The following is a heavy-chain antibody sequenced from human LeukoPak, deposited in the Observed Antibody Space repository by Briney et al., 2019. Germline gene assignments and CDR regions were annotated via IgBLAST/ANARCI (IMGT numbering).Heavy chain of an antibody. CDR1: GFTFSSYG. CDR2: IKQDGSEK. CDR3: ARGHRIAAAGPPSDY. J-gene: IGHJ4*02. Sequence: KPGGSLRLSSAASGFTFSSYGMHWVRQAPGKGLEWVANIKQDGSEKYYVDPVKGRFTISRDNAKNSLYLQMNSLRAEDTAMYYCARGHRIAAAGPPSDYGAKGPLVPVS. V-gene: IGHV3-7*01. D-gene: IGHD6-13*01.